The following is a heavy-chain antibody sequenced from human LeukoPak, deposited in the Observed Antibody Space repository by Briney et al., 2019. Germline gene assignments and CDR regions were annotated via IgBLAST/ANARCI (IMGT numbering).Heavy chain of an antibody. D-gene: IGHD6-13*01. Sequence: SETLSLTCTVSGGSISSYYWSWIRQPPGKGLEWIGYIYYSGSTNYNPSLKSRVSMSVDTSKNQFSLKLSSVTAADTAVYYCARGIVLSAASRFDPWGQGTLVTVSS. CDR3: ARGIVLSAASRFDP. CDR1: GGSISSYY. CDR2: IYYSGST. J-gene: IGHJ5*02. V-gene: IGHV4-59*12.